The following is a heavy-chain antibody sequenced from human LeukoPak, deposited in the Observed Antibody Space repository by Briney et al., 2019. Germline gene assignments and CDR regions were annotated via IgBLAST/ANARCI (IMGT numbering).Heavy chain of an antibody. D-gene: IGHD6-13*01. CDR3: ARGEPDSSSWYGDLDY. CDR1: GGSISSSSYY. CDR2: IYYSGST. V-gene: IGHV4-31*03. Sequence: SETLSLTCTVSGGSISSSSYYWSWIRQHPGKGLEWIGYIYYSGSTYYNPSLKSRVTISVDTSKNQFSLKLSSVTAADTAVYYCARGEPDSSSWYGDLDYWGQGTLVTVSS. J-gene: IGHJ4*02.